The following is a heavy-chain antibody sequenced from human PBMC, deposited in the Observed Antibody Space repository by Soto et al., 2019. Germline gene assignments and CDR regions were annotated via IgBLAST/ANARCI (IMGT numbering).Heavy chain of an antibody. CDR2: IDPSDSYT. V-gene: IGHV5-10-1*01. Sequence: EVQLMQSGAEVKKPGESLRISCKGSGYSFTSYWISWVRQMPGKGLEWMGRIDPSDSYTNYSPSFQSHDTIAADKSISTAYLEWSSLKASDTAMYYCARRDVAVADDYWGQGTLVTVSS. CDR3: ARRDVAVADDY. J-gene: IGHJ4*02. CDR1: GYSFTSYW. D-gene: IGHD6-19*01.